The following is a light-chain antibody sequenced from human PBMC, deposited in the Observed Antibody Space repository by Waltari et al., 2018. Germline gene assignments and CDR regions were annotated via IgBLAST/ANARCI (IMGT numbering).Light chain of an antibody. CDR1: QRISSH. J-gene: IGKJ4*01. CDR3: QHGHDWPLT. CDR2: DAS. V-gene: IGKV3-11*01. Sequence: EIVLTQSTATLSLSPGERATLSCWASQRISSHIAWYQQKPGQAPSLLIYDASNRATVIPASFSGSGSGTDFTLTIGSLEPEDFAVYYCQHGHDWPLTFGGGTKVEIK.